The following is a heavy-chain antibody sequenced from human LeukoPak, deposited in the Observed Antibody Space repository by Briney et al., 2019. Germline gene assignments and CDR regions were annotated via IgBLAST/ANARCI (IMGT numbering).Heavy chain of an antibody. CDR2: IDLSGSTL. V-gene: IGHV3-48*04. Sequence: GRSLRLSCAASGFTFSTYAIHWVRQAPGKGLEWVSYIDLSGSTLYYVDSVKGRFTISRDNAKNSLYLQMNSLRAEDTAVYYCARGPPLFDPWGQGTLVAVSS. CDR1: GFTFSTYA. J-gene: IGHJ5*02. CDR3: ARGPPLFDP.